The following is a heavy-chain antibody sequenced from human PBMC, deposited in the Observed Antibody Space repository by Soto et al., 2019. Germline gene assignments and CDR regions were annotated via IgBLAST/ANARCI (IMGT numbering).Heavy chain of an antibody. CDR2: TSYDGSIN. CDR1: GFSCGSDE. Sequence: PGGSLRLSCAGSGFSCGSDEMHWVRQAPGKGLEWVTFTSYDGSINYYADSVKVRFTMSRDNSKNLLYLQMNSLRTEDTAVYYCVRLSTVSYYAVDVWGQRTTVPGSS. D-gene: IGHD4-17*01. V-gene: IGHV3-30*04. J-gene: IGHJ6*01. CDR3: VRLSTVSYYAVDV.